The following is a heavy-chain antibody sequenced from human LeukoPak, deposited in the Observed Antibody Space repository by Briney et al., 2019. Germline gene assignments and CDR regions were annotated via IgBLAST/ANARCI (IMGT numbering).Heavy chain of an antibody. CDR3: ARVIYSGWEGELSD. D-gene: IGHD6-19*01. CDR1: GFTFTNYA. CDR2: INSDGSTT. V-gene: IGHV3-74*01. J-gene: IGHJ4*02. Sequence: GGSLRLSCAASGFTFTNYAMSWVRQAPGKGLVWVSRINSDGSTTSYADSVMGRFTISRDNAKNTLYLQMNSLRAEDTAVYYCARVIYSGWEGELSDWGQGTLVTVSS.